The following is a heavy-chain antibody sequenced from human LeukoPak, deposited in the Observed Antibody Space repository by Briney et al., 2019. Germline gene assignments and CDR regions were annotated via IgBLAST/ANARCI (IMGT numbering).Heavy chain of an antibody. Sequence: GGSLRLSCAASGFTFSSYGMHWVRQVPGKGLEWVAVIWYDGSNKYYADSVKGRFTIARDNSKNTLYLQMNSLRAEDTAVYYCAKEVDCSRTSCYSGWFDPWGQGTLVTVSS. D-gene: IGHD2-2*01. CDR1: GFTFSSYG. J-gene: IGHJ5*02. CDR2: IWYDGSNK. V-gene: IGHV3-33*06. CDR3: AKEVDCSRTSCYSGWFDP.